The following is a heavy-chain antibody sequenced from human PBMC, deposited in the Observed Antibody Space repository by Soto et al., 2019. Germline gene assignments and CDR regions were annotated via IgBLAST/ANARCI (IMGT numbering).Heavy chain of an antibody. V-gene: IGHV4-59*01. D-gene: IGHD3-16*02. CDR2: IYYSRNT. J-gene: IGHJ4*02. Sequence: PSETLSLTCTVSAGSISSYYWSWIRQPPGRGLEWIGYIYYSRNTNYNPSLKSRVAISGDTSKNQFSLKLSSATAADTAVYYCARTVIGGFDYWGQGTLVTVSS. CDR1: AGSISSYY. CDR3: ARTVIGGFDY.